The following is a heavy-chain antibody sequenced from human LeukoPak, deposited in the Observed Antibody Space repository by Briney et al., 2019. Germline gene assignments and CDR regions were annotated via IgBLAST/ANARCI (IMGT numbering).Heavy chain of an antibody. CDR3: ARSGYDLLGNDY. CDR2: IYYSGST. J-gene: IGHJ4*02. CDR1: TGSISSGGYY. D-gene: IGHD6-25*01. Sequence: SETLSLTCTVSTGSISSGGYYWNWIRQHPGKGLEWIGYIYYSGSTYYNPSLKSRVTISIHTSQNQFSLKQRSVTAADTAVYYCARSGYDLLGNDYWGQGTLVTVSS. V-gene: IGHV4-31*03.